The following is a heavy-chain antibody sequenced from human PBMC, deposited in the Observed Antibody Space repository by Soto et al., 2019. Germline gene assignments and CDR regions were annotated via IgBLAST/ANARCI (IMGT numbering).Heavy chain of an antibody. CDR1: GGSFSGYY. J-gene: IGHJ6*02. D-gene: IGHD5-12*01. V-gene: IGHV4-34*01. Sequence: SETLSLTCAVYGGSFSGYYWSWIRQPPGKGLEWIGEINHGGSTSYNPSLKSRVTISVDTSKNQFSLKLSSVTAADTAVYYCARWKVIVATMRSYYYAMDVWGQGTTVTVSS. CDR3: ARWKVIVATMRSYYYAMDV. CDR2: INHGGST.